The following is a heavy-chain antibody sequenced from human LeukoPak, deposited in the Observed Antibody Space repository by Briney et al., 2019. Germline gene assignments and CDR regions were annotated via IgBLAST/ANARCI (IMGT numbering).Heavy chain of an antibody. CDR1: GFTFSSYE. CDR2: ISSSGSTM. D-gene: IGHD2-15*01. J-gene: IGHJ3*02. V-gene: IGHV3-48*03. Sequence: PGGSLRLSCAASGFTFSSYEMNWVRQAPGKGLEWVSYISSSGSTMYYADSVKGRFTIPRDNAKNSLYLQMNSLRAEDTAVYYCASKYCSGGSCYSVFPDAFDIWGQGTMVTVSS. CDR3: ASKYCSGGSCYSVFPDAFDI.